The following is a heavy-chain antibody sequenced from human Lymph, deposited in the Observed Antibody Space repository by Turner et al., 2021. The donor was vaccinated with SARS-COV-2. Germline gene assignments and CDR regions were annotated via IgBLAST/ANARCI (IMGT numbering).Heavy chain of an antibody. J-gene: IGHJ3*02. Sequence: EVQLVESGGGLVQPGGSLRLSCAASGLTVSSNYMSWVRQAPGKGLEWVSVIHSGGSTFYADSVKGRFTISRDNSKNTLYLQMNSLRAEDTAVYYCARDFREGAFDIWGQGTMVTISS. D-gene: IGHD3-10*01. V-gene: IGHV3-66*01. CDR2: IHSGGST. CDR1: GLTVSSNY. CDR3: ARDFREGAFDI.